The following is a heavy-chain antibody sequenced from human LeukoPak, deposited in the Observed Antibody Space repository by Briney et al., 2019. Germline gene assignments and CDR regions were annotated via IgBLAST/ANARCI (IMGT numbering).Heavy chain of an antibody. CDR3: ARDGGDGYNDFDY. J-gene: IGHJ4*02. Sequence: SVKVSCKASGGTFSSYAISWVRQAPGQGLEWMGGIIPTFGTANYAQKFQGRVTITADESTSTAYMELSSLRSEDTAVYYCARDGGDGYNDFDYWGQGTLVTVSS. D-gene: IGHD5-24*01. V-gene: IGHV1-69*13. CDR2: IIPTFGTA. CDR1: GGTFSSYA.